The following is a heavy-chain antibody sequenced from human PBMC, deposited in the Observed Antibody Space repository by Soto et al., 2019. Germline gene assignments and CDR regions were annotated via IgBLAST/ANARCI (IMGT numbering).Heavy chain of an antibody. Sequence: GASMKVSCKVSGYTLTELSMHWVRQAPGKGLEWMGGFDPEDGETIYAQKFQGRVTMTEDTSTDTAYMELSSLRSEDTAVYYCATAPHSGSGPFDPWGQGTLVTVSS. V-gene: IGHV1-24*01. CDR3: ATAPHSGSGPFDP. D-gene: IGHD3-10*01. CDR1: GYTLTELS. J-gene: IGHJ5*02. CDR2: FDPEDGET.